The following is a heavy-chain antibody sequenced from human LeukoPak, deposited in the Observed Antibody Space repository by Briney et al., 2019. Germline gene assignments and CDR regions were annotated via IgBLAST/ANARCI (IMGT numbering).Heavy chain of an antibody. D-gene: IGHD6-6*01. CDR2: TSSSDAGT. J-gene: IGHJ4*02. V-gene: IGHV3-23*01. CDR1: GFPLSSYA. CDR3: ARGSLNYFDY. Sequence: GGSLRLSCAASGFPLSSYAMSWVRQAPGKGLEWVSATSSSDAGTYYADSVKGRFTISRDNSKNTLYLQMNSLRAEDTAVYYCARGSLNYFDYWGQGTLVTVSS.